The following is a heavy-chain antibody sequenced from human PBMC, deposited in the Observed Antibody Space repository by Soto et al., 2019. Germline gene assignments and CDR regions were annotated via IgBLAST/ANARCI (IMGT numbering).Heavy chain of an antibody. V-gene: IGHV3-72*01. J-gene: IGHJ6*02. CDR2: IRNKVNSYTT. Sequence: EVQLVESGGGLVQPGGSLRLSCAASGFTSSDHYIDWVRQAPGKGLEWVGRIRNKVNSYTTEYAASVKGRFTISRDDSRNSLYLQINTLKTEDTAVYYCARHIPYHGKDVWGQGTTVNVSS. CDR3: ARHIPYHGKDV. D-gene: IGHD2-21*01. CDR1: GFTSSDHY.